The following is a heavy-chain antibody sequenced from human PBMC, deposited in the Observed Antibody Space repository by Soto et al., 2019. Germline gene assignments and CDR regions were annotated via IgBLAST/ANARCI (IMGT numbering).Heavy chain of an antibody. Sequence: SVKVSCKTSEYTFSSDYMHWVRQAPGQGLEWMGWINPNSGGTNYAQKFQGWVTMTRDTSISTAYMELSRLRSDDTAVYYCARERGYYYDSSGSPPHAFDIWGQGTMVTVSS. CDR3: ARERGYYYDSSGSPPHAFDI. D-gene: IGHD3-22*01. CDR2: INPNSGGT. V-gene: IGHV1-2*04. CDR1: EYTFSSDY. J-gene: IGHJ3*02.